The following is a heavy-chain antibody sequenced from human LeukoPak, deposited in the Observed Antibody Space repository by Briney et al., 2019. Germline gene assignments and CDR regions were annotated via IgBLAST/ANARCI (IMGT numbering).Heavy chain of an antibody. J-gene: IGHJ4*02. CDR2: ISSSSSYT. CDR3: ARQDLLGGSGRGYYFDY. V-gene: IGHV3-11*06. CDR1: GFTFGDYY. D-gene: IGHD3-10*01. Sequence: GGSLRLSCAASGFTFGDYYMSWIRQAPGKGLEWVSCISSSSSYTNYADSVKGRFTISRDNAKNSLYLQMNSLRAEDTAVYYCARQDLLGGSGRGYYFDYWGQGTLVTVSS.